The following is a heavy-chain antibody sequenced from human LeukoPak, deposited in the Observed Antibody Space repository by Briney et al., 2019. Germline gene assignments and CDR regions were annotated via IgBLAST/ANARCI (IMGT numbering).Heavy chain of an antibody. V-gene: IGHV3-53*01. CDR2: IYSGGIT. CDR3: ASGPTAVTRSY. Sequence: GGSQRLSCAASGFTVSSSYMSWVRQAPGKGLEWVSIIYSGGITYYADSVKGRFTMSRDNSKNMLYLQMHSLRAEDTAVYYCASGPTAVTRSYWGRGTLVTVSS. D-gene: IGHD4-17*01. J-gene: IGHJ4*02. CDR1: GFTVSSSY.